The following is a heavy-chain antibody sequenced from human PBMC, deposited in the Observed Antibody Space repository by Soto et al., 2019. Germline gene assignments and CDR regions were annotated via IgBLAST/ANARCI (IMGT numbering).Heavy chain of an antibody. CDR1: RGIFSTYA. D-gene: IGHD3-10*01. V-gene: IGHV1-69*01. J-gene: IGHJ4*02. CDR3: ARDRDDYGSGNYYNRIDF. Sequence: QVQLVQSGAEVQKPGSSVKVSCKASRGIFSTYAISWLRQAPGQGLEWMGGIIPIFGTPNYAQRFQGRVTITADESTSTAYMELSRLRSEDTAVYYCARDRDDYGSGNYYNRIDFWGQGTLVTVSS. CDR2: IIPIFGTP.